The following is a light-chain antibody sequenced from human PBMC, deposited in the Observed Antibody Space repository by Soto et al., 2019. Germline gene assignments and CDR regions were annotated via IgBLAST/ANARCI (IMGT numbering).Light chain of an antibody. J-gene: IGLJ1*01. Sequence: SVLTQPASMSGSPEQSITISCTGTSSNIGGYNVVSWYQQHPGKAPKVLIYEGTKRPSGVSNRFSGSQSGTTASLTISGLQAEDEADYYCCSYVGATTYVFGSGTKVTVL. CDR3: CSYVGATTYV. CDR1: SSNIGGYNV. CDR2: EGT. V-gene: IGLV2-23*01.